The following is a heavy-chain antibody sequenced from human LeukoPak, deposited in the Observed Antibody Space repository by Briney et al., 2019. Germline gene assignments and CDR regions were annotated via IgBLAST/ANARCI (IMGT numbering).Heavy chain of an antibody. D-gene: IGHD6-19*01. CDR2: IYSGGST. CDR1: GFTVSSNY. V-gene: IGHV3-66*01. Sequence: PGGSLRPSCAASGFTVSSNYMSWVRQAPGKGLEWVSVIYSGGSTYYADSVKGRFIISRDNSKNTLYLQMNSPRAEDTAVYYCARDFSSGWYLFDYWGQGTLVTVSS. J-gene: IGHJ4*02. CDR3: ARDFSSGWYLFDY.